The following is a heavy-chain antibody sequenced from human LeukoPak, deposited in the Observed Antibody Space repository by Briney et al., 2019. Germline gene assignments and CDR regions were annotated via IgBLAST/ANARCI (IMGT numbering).Heavy chain of an antibody. CDR1: GFTFTDHP. CDR2: IGGDGIA. CDR3: AKDRASWAIDD. Sequence: QPGGSLRLSCVASGFTFTDHPMNWVRQAPGKGLEWISYIGGDGIAFYADSVKGRFTASKDDARKSMYLQMNSLRVEDTAVYYCAKDRASWAIDDWGQGTQVTVSS. V-gene: IGHV3-48*04. J-gene: IGHJ4*02. D-gene: IGHD3-16*01.